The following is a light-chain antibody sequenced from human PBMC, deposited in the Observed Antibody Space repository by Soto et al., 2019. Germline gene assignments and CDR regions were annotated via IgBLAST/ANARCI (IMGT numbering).Light chain of an antibody. J-gene: IGKJ2*01. CDR3: QQYNNWPPYT. V-gene: IGKV3-15*01. CDR2: GAS. CDR1: QSVSSN. Sequence: ETVMTQSPGTLSVSPGERATLFCRASQSVSSNLAWYQQKPGQAPRLLIYGASTRATGIPARFSGSGSGTEFTLTISSLQSEDFAVYYCQQYNNWPPYTFCQGTKLEIK.